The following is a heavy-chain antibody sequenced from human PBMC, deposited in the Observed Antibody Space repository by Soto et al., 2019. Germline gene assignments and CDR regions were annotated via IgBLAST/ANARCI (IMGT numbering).Heavy chain of an antibody. J-gene: IGHJ6*02. V-gene: IGHV4-34*01. CDR3: ARMPHSSSWSNYYYYYGMDV. CDR2: INHSGST. Sequence: PSETLSVTCAVYGGYFSCYYLSWIRQPPGKGLEWIGEINHSGSTNYNPSLKSRVTISVDTSKNQFSLKLSSVTAADTAVYYCARMPHSSSWSNYYYYYGMDVWGQGTMVTVSS. CDR1: GGYFSCYY. D-gene: IGHD6-13*01.